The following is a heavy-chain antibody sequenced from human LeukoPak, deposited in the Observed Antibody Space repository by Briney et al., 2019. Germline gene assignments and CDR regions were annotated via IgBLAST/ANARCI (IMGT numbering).Heavy chain of an antibody. CDR2: IDPNSGGT. CDR3: ARGEVVPAGYYYYMDV. Sequence: GASVTVSFTASGYSFTGYYIHWVRQPPGQGLEWMGWIDPNSGGTDYAQRFQGRVTITRDTSISTAYMELRRLKSDDTAGYYCARGEVVPAGYYYYMDVWGKGTTVTVSS. V-gene: IGHV1-2*02. CDR1: GYSFTGYY. D-gene: IGHD2-2*01. J-gene: IGHJ6*03.